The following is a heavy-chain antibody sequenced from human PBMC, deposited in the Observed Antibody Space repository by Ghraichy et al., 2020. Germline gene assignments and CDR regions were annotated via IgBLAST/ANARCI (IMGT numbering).Heavy chain of an antibody. J-gene: IGHJ3*02. V-gene: IGHV3-21*01. CDR1: GFTFSSYS. CDR2: ISSSSSYI. D-gene: IGHD3-22*01. CDR3: ARDQDYYDSSGYYYEPDAFDI. Sequence: GGSLRLSCAASGFTFSSYSMNWVRQAPGKGLEWVSSISSSSSYIYYADSVKGRFTISRDNAKNSLYLQMNSLRAEDTAVYYCARDQDYYDSSGYYYEPDAFDIWGQGTMVTVSS.